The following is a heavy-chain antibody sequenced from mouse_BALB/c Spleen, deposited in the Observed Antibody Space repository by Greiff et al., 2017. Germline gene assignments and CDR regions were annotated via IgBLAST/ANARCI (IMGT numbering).Heavy chain of an antibody. Sequence: EVKLEESGGGLVQPGGSMKLSCVASGFTFSNYWMNWVRQSPEKGLEWVAEIRLKSNNYATHYAESVKGRFTISRDDSKSSVYLQMNNLRAEDTGIYYCTRCGSYWYFDVWGAGTTVTVSS. J-gene: IGHJ1*01. CDR1: GFTFSNYW. D-gene: IGHD1-1*02. CDR3: TRCGSYWYFDV. CDR2: IRLKSNNYAT. V-gene: IGHV6-6*02.